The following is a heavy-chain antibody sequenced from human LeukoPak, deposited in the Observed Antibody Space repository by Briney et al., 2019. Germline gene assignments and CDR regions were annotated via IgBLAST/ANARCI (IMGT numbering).Heavy chain of an antibody. V-gene: IGHV3-30*04. CDR3: ERGPIRFLEWLLSLLDV. J-gene: IGHJ6*02. CDR1: GFTFSSYA. D-gene: IGHD3-3*01. CDR2: ISYDGSNK. Sequence: GRSLRLSCAASGFTFSSYAMHWVRQAPGKGLEWVAVISYDGSNKYYADSVKGRFTISRDNSKNTLYLQMNSLRAEDTAVYYCERGPIRFLEWLLSLLDVWGQGTTVTVSS.